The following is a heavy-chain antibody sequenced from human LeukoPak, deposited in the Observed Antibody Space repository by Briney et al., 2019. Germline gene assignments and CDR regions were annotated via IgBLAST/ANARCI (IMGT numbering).Heavy chain of an antibody. Sequence: SETLSLTCTVSGGSINAYYWSWIRQPPGKGLEWIGYVYHSGSTNYNPSLKSRVTMSVDTSNNQFSLKLSSVTAADTAMYYCAREGDYYDSGGYSRIDFGGQETLVTVPS. J-gene: IGHJ4*02. CDR2: VYHSGST. D-gene: IGHD3-22*01. CDR3: AREGDYYDSGGYSRIDF. V-gene: IGHV4-59*01. CDR1: GGSINAYY.